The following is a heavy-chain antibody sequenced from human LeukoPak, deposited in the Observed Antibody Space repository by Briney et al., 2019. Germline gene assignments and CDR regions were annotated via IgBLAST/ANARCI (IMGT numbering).Heavy chain of an antibody. V-gene: IGHV1-18*01. CDR2: ISAYNGNT. CDR1: GYTFTSYG. D-gene: IGHD3-9*01. CDR3: ARMSDILSGYYSHFDH. Sequence: GASVKVSCKASGYTFTSYGISWVRQAPGQGLEWMGWISAYNGNTNYAQKLQGRVTMTTDTSTSTAYMELRSLRSDDTAVYYCARMSDILSGYYSHFDHWGQGTLVTVSS. J-gene: IGHJ4*02.